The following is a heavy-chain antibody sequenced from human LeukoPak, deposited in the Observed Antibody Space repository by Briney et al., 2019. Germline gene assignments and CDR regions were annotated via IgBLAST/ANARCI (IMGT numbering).Heavy chain of an antibody. V-gene: IGHV4-38-2*02. CDR1: GYSISSGYY. CDR2: IYYSGST. J-gene: IGHJ5*02. CDR3: ARRIRAAAGGQFDP. Sequence: SETLSLTCTVSGYSISSGYYWGWIRQPPGKGLEWIGSIYYSGSTYYNPSLKSRVTISVDTSKNQFSLKLSSVTAADTAVYYCARRIRAAAGGQFDPWGQGTLVTVSS. D-gene: IGHD6-13*01.